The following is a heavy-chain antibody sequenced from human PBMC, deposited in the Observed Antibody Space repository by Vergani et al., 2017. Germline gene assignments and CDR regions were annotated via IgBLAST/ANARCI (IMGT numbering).Heavy chain of an antibody. Sequence: VQLVESGGGVVQPGRSLRLSCAASGFTFSSYAMHWVRQAPGKGLAWVSSISSSSGYIYYADSVKGRFTISRDNAKNSLYLQMNSLRAEDTAVYYCARGLGSDYGDYGPIWGQGTMVTVSS. J-gene: IGHJ3*02. D-gene: IGHD4-17*01. V-gene: IGHV3-21*01. CDR2: ISSSSGYI. CDR1: GFTFSSYA. CDR3: ARGLGSDYGDYGPI.